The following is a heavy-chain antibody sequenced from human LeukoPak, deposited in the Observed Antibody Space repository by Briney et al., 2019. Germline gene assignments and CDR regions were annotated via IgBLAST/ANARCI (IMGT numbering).Heavy chain of an antibody. Sequence: ASVTVSFKAAGYSFTNYGITWVRQAPGQGLEWMGRITTYNGNTDYAQEFQGRVTMTRDTSTSTAYMELRSLRSDDTAVYYCARESGSSFDHWGQGTLVTVSS. CDR3: ARESGSSFDH. D-gene: IGHD1-26*01. CDR1: GYSFTNYG. J-gene: IGHJ4*02. V-gene: IGHV1-18*01. CDR2: ITTYNGNT.